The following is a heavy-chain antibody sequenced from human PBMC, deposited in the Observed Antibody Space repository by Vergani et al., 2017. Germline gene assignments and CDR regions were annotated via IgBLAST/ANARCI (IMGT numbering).Heavy chain of an antibody. Sequence: QVQLVQSGAEVKKPGSSVKVSCKASGGTFSSYAISWVRQAPGQGLEWMGGIIPIFGTANYAQKFQGRVTITADESTSTAYMELSSLRSEDTAVYYSASTGQGVVTRWNYYYYYMDVWGKGTTVTVSS. V-gene: IGHV1-69*01. CDR2: IIPIFGTA. CDR3: ASTGQGVVTRWNYYYYYMDV. J-gene: IGHJ6*03. D-gene: IGHD4-23*01. CDR1: GGTFSSYA.